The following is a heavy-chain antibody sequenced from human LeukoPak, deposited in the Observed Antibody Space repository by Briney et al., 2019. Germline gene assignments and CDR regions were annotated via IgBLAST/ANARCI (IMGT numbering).Heavy chain of an antibody. Sequence: PGGSLRLSCAGSGFAFSSTWMSWVRQAPGKGLEWVANIHPDGSVKYFQDSVKGRFTISRDNAKSSLYLQMNSLRAEDTAVYFCARETYSATYYFDYWGQGTLVTVSS. V-gene: IGHV3-7*01. CDR1: GFAFSSTW. CDR3: ARETYSATYYFDY. J-gene: IGHJ4*02. CDR2: IHPDGSVK. D-gene: IGHD5-12*01.